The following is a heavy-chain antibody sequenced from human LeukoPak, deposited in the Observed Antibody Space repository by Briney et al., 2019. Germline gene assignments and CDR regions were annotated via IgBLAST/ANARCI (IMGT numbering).Heavy chain of an antibody. CDR1: GGSISGNTYY. V-gene: IGHV4-39*01. J-gene: IGHJ4*02. CDR3: ARRRGYSGSYYYFDY. Sequence: SETLSLTCTVSGGSISGNTYYWGWIRQPPGKGLEWIGSMFYNGSPYYNPSLKSRFTISVDTSNNQFSLRVSSVTAADTAVYYCARRRGYSGSYYYFDYWGQGTLVTVSS. CDR2: MFYNGSP. D-gene: IGHD6-13*01.